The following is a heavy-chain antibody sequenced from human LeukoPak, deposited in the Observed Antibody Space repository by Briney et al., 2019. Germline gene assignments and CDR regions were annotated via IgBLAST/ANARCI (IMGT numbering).Heavy chain of an antibody. CDR2: IYYSGST. CDR3: ARGGYYLRY. Sequence: SETLSLTCTVSGGSISSYYWIWIRQPPGKGLEWIGYIYYSGSTNYNPSLKSRVTISVDTSKNQFSLKLSSVTAADTAVYYCARGGYYLRYWGQGTLVTVSS. D-gene: IGHD3-22*01. CDR1: GGSISSYY. V-gene: IGHV4-59*01. J-gene: IGHJ4*02.